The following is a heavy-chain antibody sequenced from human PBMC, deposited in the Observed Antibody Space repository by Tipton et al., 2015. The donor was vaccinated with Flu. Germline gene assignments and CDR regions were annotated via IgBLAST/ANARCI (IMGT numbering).Heavy chain of an antibody. CDR1: GFSLDVYN. V-gene: IGHV3-20*04. CDR2: INWDGVNS. CDR3: ASENVGDYEI. Sequence: SLRLSCSVSGFSLDVYNMHWVRQGPGQGLEWVARINWDGVNSAFADSVQGRFTVSRDNAKSSLYLQMNSLRVEDTAVYYCASENVGDYEIWGQGTKVTVSS. D-gene: IGHD3-3*01. J-gene: IGHJ3*02.